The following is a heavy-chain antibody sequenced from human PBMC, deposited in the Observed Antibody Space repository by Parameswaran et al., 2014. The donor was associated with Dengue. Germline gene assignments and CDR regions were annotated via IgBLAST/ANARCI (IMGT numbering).Heavy chain of an antibody. Sequence: VRQAPGKGLEWIGSIYYSGSTYYNPSLKSRVTISVDTSKNQFSLKLSSVTAADTAVYYCARQPYYYGSGSSHKFYGMDVWGQGTTVTVSS. CDR2: IYYSGST. D-gene: IGHD3-10*01. V-gene: IGHV4-39*01. J-gene: IGHJ6*02. CDR3: ARQPYYYGSGSSHKFYGMDV.